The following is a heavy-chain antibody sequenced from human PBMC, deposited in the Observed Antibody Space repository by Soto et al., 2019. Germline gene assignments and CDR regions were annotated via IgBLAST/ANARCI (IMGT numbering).Heavy chain of an antibody. CDR1: GGSFSGYY. CDR3: ASGKTRTARPSLRYYYYGLDV. J-gene: IGHJ6*02. Sequence: LSLTCTIYGGSFSGYYWTWIRQPPGKGLEWIGEINHSGTTNYSPSLKRRVSISVDTSKDKFSLNLSSVTAADTAVYYCASGKTRTARPSLRYYYYGLDVWGQGTTVTVSS. CDR2: INHSGTT. D-gene: IGHD6-6*01. V-gene: IGHV4-34*01.